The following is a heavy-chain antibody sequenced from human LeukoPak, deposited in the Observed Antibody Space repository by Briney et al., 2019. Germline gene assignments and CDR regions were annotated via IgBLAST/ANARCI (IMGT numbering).Heavy chain of an antibody. J-gene: IGHJ4*02. CDR3: ARRGGIHLDYFDY. Sequence: GGSLRLSCAASGFTFSSFGMHWVRQAPGKGLEWVAVIWYDGSNKYYADSVKGRFTISRGNSKNTLYLQMNSLRAEDTAVYYCARRGGIHLDYFDYWGQGTLVTVSS. D-gene: IGHD3-16*01. V-gene: IGHV3-33*01. CDR2: IWYDGSNK. CDR1: GFTFSSFG.